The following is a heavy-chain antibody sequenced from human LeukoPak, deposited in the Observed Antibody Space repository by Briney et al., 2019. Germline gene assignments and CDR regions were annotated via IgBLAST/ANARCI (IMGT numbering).Heavy chain of an antibody. Sequence: SSETPSLTCSVSGGSISSHYWSWTRQSPGKGLEWIGYMHFSGSTVYSPSLKSRVTISMGTSRNQFSLRLSSVTAADTAVYYCARHVETHNENYFDPWGRGTLVTVSS. CDR2: MHFSGST. D-gene: IGHD5-24*01. J-gene: IGHJ5*02. CDR3: ARHVETHNENYFDP. CDR1: GGSISSHY. V-gene: IGHV4-59*08.